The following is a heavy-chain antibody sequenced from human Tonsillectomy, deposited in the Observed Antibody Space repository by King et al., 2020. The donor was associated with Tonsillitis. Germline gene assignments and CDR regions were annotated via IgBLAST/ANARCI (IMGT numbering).Heavy chain of an antibody. J-gene: IGHJ4*02. CDR1: GFTFSSYG. CDR2: ISYDERNE. Sequence: VQLVESGGGVVQPGRSLRLSCVASGFTFSSYGMHWVRQAPGRGLEWVAVISYDERNENYVDSVKGRFTISRDNSKNTLFLQMNSLRAEDTAVYYCVKDGVHIGSFFEYWGQGILVTVSS. D-gene: IGHD2-8*01. V-gene: IGHV3-30*18. CDR3: VKDGVHIGSFFEY.